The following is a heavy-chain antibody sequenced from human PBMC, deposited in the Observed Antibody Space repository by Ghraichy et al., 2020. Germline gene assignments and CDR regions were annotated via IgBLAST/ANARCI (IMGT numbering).Heavy chain of an antibody. CDR2: ISYSGTT. J-gene: IGHJ4*02. CDR1: GGSISSYY. D-gene: IGHD3-22*01. Sequence: SQTLSLTCTVSGGSISSYYWSWIRQPPGRGLEWIGHISYSGTTNYNPSLKSRVTISVDTSKNQFSLKLNSVTAADTAVYYCARGCWWYYDSSEGFDHWGQGTLVTVSS. CDR3: ARGCWWYYDSSEGFDH. V-gene: IGHV4-59*01.